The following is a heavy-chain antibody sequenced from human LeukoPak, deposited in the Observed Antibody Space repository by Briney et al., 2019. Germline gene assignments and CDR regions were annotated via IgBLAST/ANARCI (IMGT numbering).Heavy chain of an antibody. V-gene: IGHV3-15*01. J-gene: IGHJ4*02. CDR3: TTSGDSDYFDY. D-gene: IGHD2-21*02. Sequence: RIKSKTDGGTTDYAAPVKGRFTISRDDSKNTLYLQMNSLKTEDTAVYYCTTSGDSDYFDYWGQGTLVTVSS. CDR2: IKSKTDGGTT.